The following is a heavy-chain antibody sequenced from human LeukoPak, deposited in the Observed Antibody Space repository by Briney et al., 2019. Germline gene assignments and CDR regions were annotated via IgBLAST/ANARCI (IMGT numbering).Heavy chain of an antibody. Sequence: GASVKVSCKVSGYTLTELSMHWVRQAPGKGLEWMGGFDPEDGETIYARKFQGRVTMTEDTSTDTAYMELSSLRSEDTAVYYCATCYSTNGVCYRWFDPWGQGTLVTVSS. CDR2: FDPEDGET. CDR3: ATCYSTNGVCYRWFDP. CDR1: GYTLTELS. J-gene: IGHJ5*02. D-gene: IGHD2-8*01. V-gene: IGHV1-24*01.